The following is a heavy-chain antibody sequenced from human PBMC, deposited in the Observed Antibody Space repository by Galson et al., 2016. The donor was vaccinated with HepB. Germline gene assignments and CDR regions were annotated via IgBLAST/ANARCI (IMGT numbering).Heavy chain of an antibody. J-gene: IGHJ4*02. D-gene: IGHD3-9*01. CDR2: ISGSGGST. Sequence: SLRLSCAASGFTFSNYAMTWVRRAPGKGLEWVSGISGSGGSTYYADSVKGRSTISRDNSKNTLFLQMSSLRAEDTAIYYCATDPHKEGYDIVTGYYSNFESWGQGTLVTVSS. CDR3: ATDPHKEGYDIVTGYYSNFES. V-gene: IGHV3-23*01. CDR1: GFTFSNYA.